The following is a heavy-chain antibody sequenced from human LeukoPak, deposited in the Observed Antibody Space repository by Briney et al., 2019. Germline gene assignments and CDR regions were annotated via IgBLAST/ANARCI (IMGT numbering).Heavy chain of an antibody. CDR3: AKGLRDSTGGYYFDY. J-gene: IGHJ4*02. CDR2: ISDSGGST. Sequence: GGSLRLSCAASGFTFSRYAMSWVRQAPGKGLEWVSSISDSGGSTYYADSVKGRFTISRDNSKNTLYLQMNSLRAEDTAVYYCAKGLRDSTGGYYFDYWGQGTLVTVSS. V-gene: IGHV3-23*01. CDR1: GFTFSRYA. D-gene: IGHD2-2*01.